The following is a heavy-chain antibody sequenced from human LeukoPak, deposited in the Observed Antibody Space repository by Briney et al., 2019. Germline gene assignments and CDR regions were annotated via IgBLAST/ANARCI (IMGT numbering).Heavy chain of an antibody. D-gene: IGHD3-16*02. J-gene: IGHJ4*02. Sequence: GESLKISCKGSGYSSTTYSIGWARQLPGKGREWMGIIYPGDSDTRYSPSFQGPPTLSTDQSISTTYLQWTRLKPSDTAMYYCARHKSDYVWGSYRESDYWGQGTLVTVSS. CDR3: ARHKSDYVWGSYRESDY. CDR1: GYSSTTYS. V-gene: IGHV5-51*01. CDR2: IYPGDSDT.